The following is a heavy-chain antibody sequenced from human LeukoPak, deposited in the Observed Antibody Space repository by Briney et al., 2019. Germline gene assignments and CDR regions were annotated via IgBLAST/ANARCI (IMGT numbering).Heavy chain of an antibody. V-gene: IGHV1-69*06. CDR1: GYTFTSYD. CDR3: ARDLLGSSSGMYYYYMDV. J-gene: IGHJ6*03. Sequence: ASVKVSCKASGYTFTSYDISWVRQAPGQGLEWMGRIIPIFGTANYAQKFQGRVTITADKSTSTAYMELSSLRSEDTAVYYCARDLLGSSSGMYYYYMDVWGKGTTVTVSS. D-gene: IGHD6-6*01. CDR2: IIPIFGTA.